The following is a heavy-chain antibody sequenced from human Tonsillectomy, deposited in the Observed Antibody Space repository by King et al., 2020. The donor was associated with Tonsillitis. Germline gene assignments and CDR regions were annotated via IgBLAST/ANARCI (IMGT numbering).Heavy chain of an antibody. J-gene: IGHJ4*01. V-gene: IGHV3-30*18. CDR3: AKTPPRIAVAGQGFDT. Sequence: VQLVESGGGVVQPGRSLRLSCAASGFTFSSYGMHWVRQAPGKGLEWVAVISYDGSNKYYADSVKGRFTISRDNSKNTLYLQMNSLRAEDTAVYYCAKTPPRIAVAGQGFDTWGHGALVTVSS. CDR1: GFTFSSYG. D-gene: IGHD6-19*01. CDR2: ISYDGSNK.